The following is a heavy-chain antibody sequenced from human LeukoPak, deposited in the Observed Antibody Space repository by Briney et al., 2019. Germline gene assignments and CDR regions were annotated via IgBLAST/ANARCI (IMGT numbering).Heavy chain of an antibody. CDR3: ARDYGDYVFYGMDV. Sequence: ASVKVSCKASGYTFTSYGISWVRQAPGQGLEWMGWISAYNDNTNYAQKLQGRVTMTTDTSTSTAYMELRSLRSDDTAVYHCARDYGDYVFYGMDVWGQGTTVTVSS. J-gene: IGHJ6*02. CDR2: ISAYNDNT. CDR1: GYTFTSYG. D-gene: IGHD4-17*01. V-gene: IGHV1-18*01.